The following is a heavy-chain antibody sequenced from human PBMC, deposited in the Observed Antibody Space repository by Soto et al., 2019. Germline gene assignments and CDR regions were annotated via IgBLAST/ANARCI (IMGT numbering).Heavy chain of an antibody. J-gene: IGHJ6*02. CDR1: GFTFSSHS. D-gene: IGHD4-17*01. V-gene: IGHV3-21*01. CDR2: ISSSSSYI. Sequence: GGSLRLSCAASGFTFSSHSMNWVRQAPGQGLEWVSSISSSSSYIYYADSVKGRFTISRDNAKNSLYLQMNSLRAEDTAVYYCARDLRLRNYYYYGMDVRGQGPTVTFSS. CDR3: ARDLRLRNYYYYGMDV.